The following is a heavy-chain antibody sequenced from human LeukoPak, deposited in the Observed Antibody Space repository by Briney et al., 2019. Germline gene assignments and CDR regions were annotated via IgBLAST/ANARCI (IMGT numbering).Heavy chain of an antibody. CDR3: VKSPGSGWPV. J-gene: IGHJ4*02. CDR1: GFTFSSFA. Sequence: GGSLRLSCAASGFTFSSFAMHWVRQAPGKGLEYLSAIYSDGSRTYNADSVKGRFTISRDNSKNTLYFEMSSLRVEDTAVYYCVKSPGSGWPVWGQGTLLTVSS. V-gene: IGHV3-64D*06. CDR2: IYSDGSRT. D-gene: IGHD6-19*01.